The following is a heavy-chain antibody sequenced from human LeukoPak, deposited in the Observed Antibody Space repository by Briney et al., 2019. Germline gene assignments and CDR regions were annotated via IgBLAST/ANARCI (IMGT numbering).Heavy chain of an antibody. CDR2: MYYSGST. CDR1: GGSLSSSSYY. D-gene: IGHD6-6*01. J-gene: IGHJ4*02. V-gene: IGHV4-39*07. Sequence: PSETLSLTCTVSGGSLSSSSYYWGWLRQPPGTGLEWIGNMYYSGSTYYNPSLKSRITISVGTSKNQFYLKLNSLTAADTAVYYCARGWAGATVFTRISARPHFDYWGQGTLVTVSS. CDR3: ARGWAGATVFTRISARPHFDY.